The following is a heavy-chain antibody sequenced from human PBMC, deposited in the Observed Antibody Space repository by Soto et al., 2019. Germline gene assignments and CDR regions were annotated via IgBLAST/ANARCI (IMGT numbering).Heavy chain of an antibody. V-gene: IGHV4-4*07. Sequence: QVQLQESGPGLVKPSETLSLSCGVSGGSISQYYWRWIRQPAGKGLEWIGRIYSGGSTNYNPSLGSRVTMSVDTTKNKFSLKLSSVTDADTAVYYCGGGHGVFGDVRQDYWGQGTLVTVAS. CDR1: GGSISQYY. J-gene: IGHJ4*02. CDR2: IYSGGST. CDR3: GGGHGVFGDVRQDY. D-gene: IGHD3-10*02.